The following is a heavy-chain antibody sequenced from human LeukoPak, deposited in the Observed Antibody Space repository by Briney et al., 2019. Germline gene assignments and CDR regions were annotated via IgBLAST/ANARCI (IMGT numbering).Heavy chain of an antibody. CDR3: ARDANYYGSGSYYFRY. CDR2: INHSGST. Sequence: SETLSLTCAVYGGSFSGYYWGWIRQPPGKGLEWIGEINHSGSTNYNPSLKSRVTISVDMSKNQFSLKLSSVTAADTAVYYCARDANYYGSGSYYFRYWGQGTLVTVSS. CDR1: GGSFSGYY. D-gene: IGHD3-10*01. V-gene: IGHV4-34*01. J-gene: IGHJ4*02.